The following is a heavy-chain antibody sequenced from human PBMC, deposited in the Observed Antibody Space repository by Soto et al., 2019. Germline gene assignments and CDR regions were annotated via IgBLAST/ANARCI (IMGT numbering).Heavy chain of an antibody. Sequence: GASVKVSCKASGFTFTSSAMQWVRQARGQRLEWIGWIVVGSGNTNYAQKFQERVTITRDMSTSTAYMELSSLRSEDTAVYYCAADSGLYCSGGSCYSGEYYYYYMDVWGKGTTVTVSS. D-gene: IGHD2-15*01. CDR1: GFTFTSSA. CDR3: AADSGLYCSGGSCYSGEYYYYYMDV. J-gene: IGHJ6*03. V-gene: IGHV1-58*02. CDR2: IVVGSGNT.